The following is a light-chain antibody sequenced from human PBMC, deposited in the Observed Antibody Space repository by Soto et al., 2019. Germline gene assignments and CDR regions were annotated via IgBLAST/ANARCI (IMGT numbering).Light chain of an antibody. CDR3: AAWDDSLNGVV. CDR1: SSNIGSNG. CDR2: KNN. V-gene: IGLV1-44*01. J-gene: IGLJ2*01. Sequence: QSVLTQPPSASGTPGQRVTISCSGGSSNIGSNGVNWYQQLPGTAPKLLIYKNNQRPSGVPDRFSASKSGTSASLAISGLQSEDEADYYCAAWDDSLNGVVFGGGTKLTVL.